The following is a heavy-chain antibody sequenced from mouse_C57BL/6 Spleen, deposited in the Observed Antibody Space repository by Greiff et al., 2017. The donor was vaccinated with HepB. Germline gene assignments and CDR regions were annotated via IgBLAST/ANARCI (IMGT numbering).Heavy chain of an antibody. V-gene: IGHV1-42*01. Sequence: DVQLVESGPELVKPGASVKISCKASGYSFTGYYMNWVKQSPEKSLEWIGEINPSTGGTTYNQKFKAKATLTVDKSSSTAYMQLKSLTSEDSAVYYCARGGSWFAYWGQGTLVTVSA. D-gene: IGHD3-1*01. CDR1: GYSFTGYY. CDR3: ARGGSWFAY. CDR2: INPSTGGT. J-gene: IGHJ3*01.